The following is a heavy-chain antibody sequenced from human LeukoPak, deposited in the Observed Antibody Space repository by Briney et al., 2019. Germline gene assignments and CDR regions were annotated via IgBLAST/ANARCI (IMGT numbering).Heavy chain of an antibody. Sequence: GGSLRLSCAASGFTFSSYAMHWVRQAPSKGLEWVAVISYDGSNKYYADSVKGRFTISRDNSKNTLYLQMNSLRAEDTAVYYCARAGYGGISNWFDPWGQGTLVTVSS. D-gene: IGHD4-23*01. J-gene: IGHJ5*02. V-gene: IGHV3-30-3*01. CDR3: ARAGYGGISNWFDP. CDR2: ISYDGSNK. CDR1: GFTFSSYA.